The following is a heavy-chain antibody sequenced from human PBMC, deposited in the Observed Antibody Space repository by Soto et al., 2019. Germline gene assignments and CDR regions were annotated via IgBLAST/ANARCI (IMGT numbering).Heavy chain of an antibody. CDR3: VRGGGGGLFDP. V-gene: IGHV3-11*06. D-gene: IGHD2-15*01. CDR2: ISPGSRYP. CDR1: GFTFGDSY. Sequence: QVQVVESGGGLVPPGGSLRLSCAGSGFTFGDSYMSWISQAPGKGLEWLSYISPGSRYPAYADSVKGRFTISRDNAKRSLYLQMMSLTAEDTAIYYCVRGGGGGLFDPWGQGTMVTVSS. J-gene: IGHJ5*02.